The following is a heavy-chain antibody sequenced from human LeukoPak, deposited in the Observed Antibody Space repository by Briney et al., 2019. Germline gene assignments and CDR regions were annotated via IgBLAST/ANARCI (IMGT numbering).Heavy chain of an antibody. J-gene: IGHJ4*02. D-gene: IGHD1-26*01. CDR1: GGTFSSYT. CDR2: INPNSGGT. V-gene: IGHV1-2*06. Sequence: ASVKVSCKASGGTFSSYTISWVRQAPGQGLEWMGRINPNSGGTNYAQKFQGRVTMTRDTSISTAYMELSRLRSDDTAVYYCARDGREGATDFDYWGQGTLVTVSS. CDR3: ARDGREGATDFDY.